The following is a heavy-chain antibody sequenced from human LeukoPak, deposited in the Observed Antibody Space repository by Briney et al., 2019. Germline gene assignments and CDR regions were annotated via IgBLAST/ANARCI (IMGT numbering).Heavy chain of an antibody. Sequence: SVKVSCKASGGTFSSYAISWVRQAPGQGLEWMRRIIPILGIANYAQKFQGRVTITADKSTSTAYMELSSLRSEDTAVYYCARDDGYSYGFDYWGQGTLVTVSS. D-gene: IGHD5-18*01. CDR2: IIPILGIA. V-gene: IGHV1-69*04. CDR1: GGTFSSYA. J-gene: IGHJ4*02. CDR3: ARDDGYSYGFDY.